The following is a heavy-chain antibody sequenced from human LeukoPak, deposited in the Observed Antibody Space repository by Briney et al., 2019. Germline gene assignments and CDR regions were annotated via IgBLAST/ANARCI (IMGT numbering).Heavy chain of an antibody. CDR3: ARERKSGRRIFDY. CDR1: GFTVSSNY. CDR2: IYSGGST. Sequence: GGSLRLSCAASGFTVSSNYMSWVRQAPRKGLEWVSVIYSGGSTYYADSVKGRFTISRDNSKNTLYLQMNSLRAEDTAVYYCARERKSGRRIFDYWGQGTLVTVSS. J-gene: IGHJ4*02. D-gene: IGHD3-3*01. V-gene: IGHV3-53*01.